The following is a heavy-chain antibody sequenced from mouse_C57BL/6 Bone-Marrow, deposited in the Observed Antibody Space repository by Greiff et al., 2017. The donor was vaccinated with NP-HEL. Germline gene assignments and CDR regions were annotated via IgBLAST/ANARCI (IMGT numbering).Heavy chain of an antibody. CDR3: ARSTVVVHYYAMDY. CDR2: ISNGGGST. Sequence: EVKLVESGGGLVQPGGSLKLSCAASGFTFSDYYMYWVRQTPEKRLEWVAYISNGGGSTYYPDTVKGRFTISRDNAKNTLYLQMSRLKSEDTAMYYCARSTVVVHYYAMDYWGQGTSVTVSS. J-gene: IGHJ4*01. D-gene: IGHD1-1*01. V-gene: IGHV5-12*01. CDR1: GFTFSDYY.